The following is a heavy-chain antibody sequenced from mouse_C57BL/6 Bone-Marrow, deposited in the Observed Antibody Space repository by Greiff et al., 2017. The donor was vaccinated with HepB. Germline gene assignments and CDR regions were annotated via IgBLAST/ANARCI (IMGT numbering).Heavy chain of an antibody. CDR3: ASYDYDAGYFDY. CDR1: GFTFSSYA. D-gene: IGHD2-4*01. Sequence: EVNVVESGGGLVKPGGSLKLSCAASGFTFSSYAMSWVRQTPEKRLEWVATISDGGSYTYYPDNVKGRFTISRDNAKNNLYLQMSHLKSEDTAMYYCASYDYDAGYFDYWGQGTTLTVSS. V-gene: IGHV5-4*03. CDR2: ISDGGSYT. J-gene: IGHJ2*01.